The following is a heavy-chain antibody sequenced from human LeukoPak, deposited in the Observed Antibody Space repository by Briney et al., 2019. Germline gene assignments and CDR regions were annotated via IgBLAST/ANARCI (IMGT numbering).Heavy chain of an antibody. Sequence: PGGSLRLSCAASGFTFSGYVMSWVRQAPGKGLEWVSAISGSGDGTYYADSVKGRFTISRDNSKNTLFLQMNSLRAEDTAVYYCAKAGVLTLVRGVIVDYWGQGTLVTVSS. V-gene: IGHV3-23*01. CDR3: AKAGVLTLVRGVIVDY. CDR2: ISGSGDGT. CDR1: GFTFSGYV. J-gene: IGHJ4*02. D-gene: IGHD3-10*01.